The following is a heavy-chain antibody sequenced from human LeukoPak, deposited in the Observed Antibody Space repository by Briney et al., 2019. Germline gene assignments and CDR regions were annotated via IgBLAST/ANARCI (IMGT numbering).Heavy chain of an antibody. J-gene: IGHJ5*02. V-gene: IGHV4-59*08. D-gene: IGHD5-24*01. CDR2: IYYSGST. CDR1: GGSISSYY. CDR3: ARRFAITEPSPGYNGFHP. Sequence: SETLSLTCTVSGGSISSYYWSWIRQPPGKGLEWIGYIYYSGSTNYNPSLKSRVTISVDTSKNQFSLKLTSVTAADTAVYYCARRFAITEPSPGYNGFHPWGEGTLVTASS.